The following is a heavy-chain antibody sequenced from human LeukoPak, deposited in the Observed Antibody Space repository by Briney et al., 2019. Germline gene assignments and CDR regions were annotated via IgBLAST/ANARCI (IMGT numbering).Heavy chain of an antibody. V-gene: IGHV3-30*03. CDR3: TTEGLLQHCSNTTCYVDH. CDR2: ISYDGDNQ. CDR1: GFSFSSSG. J-gene: IGHJ4*02. D-gene: IGHD2-2*01. Sequence: GGSLRLSCAASGFSFSSSGMHWVRQAPGKGLEWVTFISYDGDNQYYAASVKGRFTVSRSNPKNTLFLDLTSLRPEDTAVYYCTTEGLLQHCSNTTCYVDHWGQGTLVTVSS.